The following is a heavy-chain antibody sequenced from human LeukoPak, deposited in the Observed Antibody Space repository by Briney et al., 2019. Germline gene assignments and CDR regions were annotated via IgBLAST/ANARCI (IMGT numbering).Heavy chain of an antibody. CDR2: IYYSGST. D-gene: IGHD3-16*01. V-gene: IGHV4-59*01. CDR3: TRGAGWLIDY. CDR1: GGSISSYY. J-gene: IGHJ4*02. Sequence: ASETLSLTCTVSGGSISSYYWSWIRQPPGKGLEWIGYIYYSGSTNYNPSLKSRVTISADTSKNQFSLKLNSLTTADTAVYYCTRGAGWLIDYWGQGILVTVSS.